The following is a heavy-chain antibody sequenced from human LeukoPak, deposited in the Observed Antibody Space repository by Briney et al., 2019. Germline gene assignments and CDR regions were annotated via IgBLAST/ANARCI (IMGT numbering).Heavy chain of an antibody. V-gene: IGHV4-59*08. CDR2: IYYSGST. CDR3: ARHAFGKYYFDY. J-gene: IGHJ4*02. CDR1: GGSISSYY. D-gene: IGHD3-16*01. Sequence: SETLSLTCTVSGGSISSYYWSWIRQPPGKGLEWIGYIYYSGSTNYNPSLKSRVTISVDTSKNQFSPKLSSVTAADTAVYYCARHAFGKYYFDYWGQGTLVTVSS.